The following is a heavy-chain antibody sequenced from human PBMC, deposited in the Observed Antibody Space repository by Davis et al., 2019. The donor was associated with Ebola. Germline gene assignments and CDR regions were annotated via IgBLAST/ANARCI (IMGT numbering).Heavy chain of an antibody. D-gene: IGHD1-26*01. V-gene: IGHV3-21*01. Sequence: PGGSLRLSCAASGFTFSSYSMNWVRQAPGKGLEWVSSISSSSSYISYADSVKGRFTISRDNAKNSLYLQMNSLRAEDTAVYYCAGASAGGYYNILDYWGQGTLVTVSS. CDR1: GFTFSSYS. CDR2: ISSSSSYI. CDR3: AGASAGGYYNILDY. J-gene: IGHJ4*02.